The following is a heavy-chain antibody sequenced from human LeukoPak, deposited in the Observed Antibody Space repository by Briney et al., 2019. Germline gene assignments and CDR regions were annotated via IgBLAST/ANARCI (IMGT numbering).Heavy chain of an antibody. D-gene: IGHD3-16*01. Sequence: SETLSLTCTVSGGSISGGSYYWSWIRQPAGKGLEWIGRIYPSGSTNYNPSLKSQVTISVDTSKNQFSLNLSSVTAADTAVYYCARDVYAGGAVYWFDPWGQGTLVTVSS. CDR1: GGSISGGSYY. V-gene: IGHV4-61*02. J-gene: IGHJ5*02. CDR2: IYPSGST. CDR3: ARDVYAGGAVYWFDP.